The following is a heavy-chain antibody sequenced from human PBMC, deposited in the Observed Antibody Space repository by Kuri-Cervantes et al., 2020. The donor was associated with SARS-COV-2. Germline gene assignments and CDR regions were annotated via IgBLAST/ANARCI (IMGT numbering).Heavy chain of an antibody. CDR1: GGSISSSSYY. V-gene: IGHV4-39*01. CDR3: ATRYDFWSAFDY. Sequence: SETLSLTCTVSGGSISSSSYYWGWVRQPPGKGLEWIGSIHFSGSTYYNPSLKSRVTISVDTSKNQFSLKLSSVTAADTAVYYCATRYDFWSAFDYWGQGTLVTVSS. D-gene: IGHD3-3*01. CDR2: IHFSGST. J-gene: IGHJ4*02.